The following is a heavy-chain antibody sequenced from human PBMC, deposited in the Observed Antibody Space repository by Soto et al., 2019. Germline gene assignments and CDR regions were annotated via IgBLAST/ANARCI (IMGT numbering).Heavy chain of an antibody. J-gene: IGHJ4*02. CDR2: IYYSRST. Sequence: QVQLQESGPGLVKPSETLSLTCTVSGGSISSYYWSWIRQPPGKGLEWIGYIYYSRSTNYNPSLKSRVTISVDTSKNQFSLKLSSVTAADTAVTYCARLNTNPDYWGQGTLVTVSS. CDR3: ARLNTNPDY. D-gene: IGHD1-1*01. V-gene: IGHV4-59*08. CDR1: GGSISSYY.